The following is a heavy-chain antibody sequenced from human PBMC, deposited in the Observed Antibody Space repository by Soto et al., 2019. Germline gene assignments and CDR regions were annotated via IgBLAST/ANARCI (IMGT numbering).Heavy chain of an antibody. D-gene: IGHD1-26*01. J-gene: IGHJ4*02. CDR2: INVANGNT. CDR1: GYDFSSYL. CDR3: ARRGLPSTIGGAAWAYLDH. V-gene: IGHV1-3*01. Sequence: ASVKVSCNASGYDFSSYLINWLRQAPGQRPEWVGWINVANGNTQYSRKVQDRITITRDTSAATVYMLLSSLRSEDTAVYFCARRGLPSTIGGAAWAYLDHWGQGTLVTVSS.